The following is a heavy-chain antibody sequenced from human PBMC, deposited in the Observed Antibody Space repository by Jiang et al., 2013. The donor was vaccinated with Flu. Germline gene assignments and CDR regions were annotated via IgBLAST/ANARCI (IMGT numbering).Heavy chain of an antibody. D-gene: IGHD6-19*01. CDR3: ARDSRQSFDY. CDR1: GFTFSSYG. Sequence: GFTFSSYGMHWVRQAPGKGLEWVAVIWYDGSNKYYADSVKGRFTISRDNSKNTLYLQMNSLRAEDTAVYYCARDSRQSFDYWGQGTLVTVSS. J-gene: IGHJ4*02. CDR2: IWYDGSNK. V-gene: IGHV3-33*01.